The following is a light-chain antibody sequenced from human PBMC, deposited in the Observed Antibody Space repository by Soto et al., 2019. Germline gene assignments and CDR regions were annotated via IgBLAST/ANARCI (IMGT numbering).Light chain of an antibody. CDR2: DVS. Sequence: QSALTQPASVSGSPGQSIKISCTGTSSDVGGYDYVSWYQQHPGKAPKLMIYDVSNRPSGVSNRFSGSKSGNTASLTISGLQAEDEADYYCSSYTSSSTLVVFGGGTKLTVL. CDR3: SSYTSSSTLVV. J-gene: IGLJ2*01. V-gene: IGLV2-14*01. CDR1: SSDVGGYDY.